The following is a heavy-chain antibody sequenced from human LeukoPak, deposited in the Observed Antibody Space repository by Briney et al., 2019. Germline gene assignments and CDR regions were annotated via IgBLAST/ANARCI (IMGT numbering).Heavy chain of an antibody. V-gene: IGHV1-46*04. CDR1: GYRFTSYY. Sequence: GASVKVSCKASGYRFTSYYMNWVRQAPGQGLEWMGIINPSGGTTTCAQKLQGRVTMTRDTSTSTVYMELSSLRFEDTAMYYCARAVTTYNWFDLWGQGTLVTVSS. D-gene: IGHD4-17*01. CDR2: INPSGGTT. CDR3: ARAVTTYNWFDL. J-gene: IGHJ5*02.